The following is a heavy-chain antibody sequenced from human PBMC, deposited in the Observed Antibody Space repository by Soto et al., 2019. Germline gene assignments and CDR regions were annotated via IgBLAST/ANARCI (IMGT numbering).Heavy chain of an antibody. V-gene: IGHV4-39*01. Sequence: QLQLEESGPGLVKSSETLSLTCSVSGDSISSSSYYWGWIRQSPGEGLEWIGNIHGNGGTQYNPSLSGRVIISVVTSANQFSLRLTSVTAADTAVYYCASRYGPSEFDHWGQGSLVTVSS. CDR2: IHGNGGT. CDR1: GDSISSSSYY. CDR3: ASRYGPSEFDH. J-gene: IGHJ4*02. D-gene: IGHD3-9*01.